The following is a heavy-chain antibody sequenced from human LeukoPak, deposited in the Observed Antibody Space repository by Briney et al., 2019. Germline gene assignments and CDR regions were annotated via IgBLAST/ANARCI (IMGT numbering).Heavy chain of an antibody. CDR3: AKVLGYGDSSYWYFDL. CDR2: IRGSGGSR. CDR1: GFTFTSYA. V-gene: IGHV3-23*01. J-gene: IGHJ2*01. D-gene: IGHD3-22*01. Sequence: QPAESLTLSCAASGFTFTSYAMSWVRQAPGKGLEWTSAIRGSGGSRNYAESVRGRFTISRDNSKNTLYLQMNSLRAEDTAVYYCAKVLGYGDSSYWYFDLWGRGTLVTVSS.